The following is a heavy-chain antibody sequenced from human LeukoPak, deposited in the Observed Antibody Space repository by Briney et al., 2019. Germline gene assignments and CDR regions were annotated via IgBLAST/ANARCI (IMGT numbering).Heavy chain of an antibody. CDR2: IIPIFGTA. J-gene: IGHJ4*02. Sequence: ASVKVSCKASGGTFSSYAISWVRQAPGQGLEWMGGIIPIFGTANYAQKFQGRVTITADESTSTAYMELSSLRSEDTAVYYCARGYSSSWQDRYYFDYWGQGTLVTVSS. CDR3: ARGYSSSWQDRYYFDY. V-gene: IGHV1-69*13. D-gene: IGHD6-13*01. CDR1: GGTFSSYA.